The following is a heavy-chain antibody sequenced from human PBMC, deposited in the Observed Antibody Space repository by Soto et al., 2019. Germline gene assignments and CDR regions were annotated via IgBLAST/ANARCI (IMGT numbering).Heavy chain of an antibody. V-gene: IGHV3-21*01. D-gene: IGHD6-6*01. J-gene: IGHJ4*02. Sequence: GGSLRLSCAASGFTFSSYSMNWVRQAPGKGLEWVSSISSSSSYIYYADSVKGRFTISRDNAKNSLYLQMNSLRAEDTAVYYCARGEVEYIAARRYFDYWGQGTQVTVSS. CDR2: ISSSSSYI. CDR1: GFTFSSYS. CDR3: ARGEVEYIAARRYFDY.